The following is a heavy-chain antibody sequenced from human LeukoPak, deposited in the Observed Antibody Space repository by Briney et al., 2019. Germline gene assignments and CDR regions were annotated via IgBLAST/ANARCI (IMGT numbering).Heavy chain of an antibody. D-gene: IGHD6-13*01. V-gene: IGHV3-66*01. CDR2: IYSGGST. CDR3: ARDQVGSSWTGFDY. J-gene: IGHJ4*02. Sequence: GGSLRLSCAASGFTFSSNYMSWVRQAPGKGLEWVSVIYSGGSTYYADSVKGRFTISRDNSKNTLYLQMNSLRAEDTAVYYCARDQVGSSWTGFDYWGQGTLVTVSS. CDR1: GFTFSSNY.